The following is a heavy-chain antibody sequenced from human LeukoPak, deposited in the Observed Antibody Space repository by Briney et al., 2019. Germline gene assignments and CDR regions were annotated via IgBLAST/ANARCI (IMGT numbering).Heavy chain of an antibody. J-gene: IGHJ3*02. CDR2: ISGSGGST. Sequence: GGSLRLSCAASGFTFSSYAMSWVRQAPGKGLEWVSAISGSGGSTYYADSVKGRFTISRDNSQNTLYLQMNSLRAEDTAVYYCAKSSHAFGAFDIWGQGTMVTVSS. V-gene: IGHV3-23*01. CDR3: AKSSHAFGAFDI. CDR1: GFTFSSYA. D-gene: IGHD3-16*01.